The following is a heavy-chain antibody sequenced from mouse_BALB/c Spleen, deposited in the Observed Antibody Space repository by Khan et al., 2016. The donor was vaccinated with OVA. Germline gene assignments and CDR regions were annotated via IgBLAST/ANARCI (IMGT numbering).Heavy chain of an antibody. CDR2: INSNGGST. V-gene: IGHV5-6-3*01. CDR3: ARESTGNYFDY. Sequence: EVELVESGGGLVQPGGSLKLSCAASGFTFSSYGMSWVRQTPDKRLELVATINSNGGSTYYPDRVKGRFTISRDNAKNTLYLQMSSLKSEDTAMYYCARESTGNYFDYWGQGTTLTVSS. D-gene: IGHD1-1*01. J-gene: IGHJ2*01. CDR1: GFTFSSYG.